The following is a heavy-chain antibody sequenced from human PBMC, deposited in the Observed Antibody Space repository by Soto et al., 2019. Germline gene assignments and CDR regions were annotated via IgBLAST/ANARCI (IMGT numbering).Heavy chain of an antibody. J-gene: IGHJ4*01. CDR2: ITPYNDNT. Sequence: QVQLVQSGAEVKKPGASVKVSCKASGYTITSYVISWVRQAPGQGLEWMGWITPYNDNTNYAPMRQGRVTVTNNTSTSTAYLARWSPRSYDKDVYYCARVYYDSGGYYGYWGHGTLMTFAS. D-gene: IGHD3-22*01. CDR1: GYTITSYV. V-gene: IGHV1-18*01. CDR3: ARVYYDSGGYYGY.